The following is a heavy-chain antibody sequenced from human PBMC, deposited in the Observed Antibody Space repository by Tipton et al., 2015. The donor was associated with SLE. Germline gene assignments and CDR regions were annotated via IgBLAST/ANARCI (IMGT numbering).Heavy chain of an antibody. CDR3: ARDQGGLIDY. D-gene: IGHD3-16*01. J-gene: IGHJ4*02. Sequence: GALRLSCAASGFTFSSYEMNWVRQAPGKGLEWVSYISSSGSTIYYADSVKGRFTISRDNAKNSLYLQMNSLRAEDTAVYYCARDQGGLIDYWGQGTLVTVSS. V-gene: IGHV3-48*03. CDR1: GFTFSSYE. CDR2: ISSSGSTI.